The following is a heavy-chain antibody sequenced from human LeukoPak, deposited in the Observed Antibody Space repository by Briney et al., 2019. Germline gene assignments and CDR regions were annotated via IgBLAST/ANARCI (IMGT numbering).Heavy chain of an antibody. D-gene: IGHD4-17*01. CDR1: GYSFSEYY. J-gene: IGHJ4*02. CDR3: ARGDYGDRNDY. CDR2: INPNSGGT. Sequence: ASVKVSCKASGYSFSEYYVHWVRQAPGQGLEWMGWINPNSGGTNSAQKFQGRATMTRDTSINTAYMELTILRSDDTAVYYCARGDYGDRNDYWGQGTLITVSS. V-gene: IGHV1-2*02.